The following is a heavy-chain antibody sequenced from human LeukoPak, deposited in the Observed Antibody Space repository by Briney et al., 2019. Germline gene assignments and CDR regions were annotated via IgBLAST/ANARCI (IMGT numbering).Heavy chain of an antibody. V-gene: IGHV3-23*01. CDR3: AKDYSDSRVADVFFEY. D-gene: IGHD2-15*01. Sequence: SGGPLRLSCAASGLTFSDYAMSWFRQAPGKGLEWVSTITSGFTPHYADSVKGRFTISRDNSKNMFHLQLNSLRAEDTAVYYCAKDYSDSRVADVFFEYWGQGTPVTVSS. CDR1: GLTFSDYA. J-gene: IGHJ4*02. CDR2: ITSGFTP.